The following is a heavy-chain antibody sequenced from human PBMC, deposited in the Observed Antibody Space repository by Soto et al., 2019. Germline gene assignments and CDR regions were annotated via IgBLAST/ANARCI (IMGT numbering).Heavy chain of an antibody. Sequence: ASVKVSCKASGFAFTNYGVSWVRQAPGQGLEWMGWISGDNGNTNYAQKVQGRVTMTTDTPTGTAYMDLRSLKSDDTAVYYCATRKYLYDRSGYRETSDIWGQGTMVTVSS. D-gene: IGHD3-22*01. V-gene: IGHV1-18*01. CDR2: ISGDNGNT. J-gene: IGHJ3*02. CDR3: ATRKYLYDRSGYRETSDI. CDR1: GFAFTNYG.